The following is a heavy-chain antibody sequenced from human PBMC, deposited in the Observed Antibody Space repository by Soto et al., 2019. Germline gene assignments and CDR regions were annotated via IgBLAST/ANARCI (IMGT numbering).Heavy chain of an antibody. J-gene: IGHJ4*02. CDR1: GGTYSSYA. Sequence: SVKVSCKASGGTYSSYASSWVRQAPGQGLEWMGGIIPIFGTANYAQKFQGRVTITADESTSTAYMELSSLRSEDTAVYYCARDSSGSNAFDYWGQGTLVTVS. CDR2: IIPIFGTA. V-gene: IGHV1-69*13. CDR3: ARDSSGSNAFDY. D-gene: IGHD1-26*01.